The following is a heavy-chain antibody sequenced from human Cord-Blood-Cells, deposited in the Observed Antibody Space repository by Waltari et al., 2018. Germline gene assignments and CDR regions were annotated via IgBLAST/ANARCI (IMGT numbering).Heavy chain of an antibody. Sequence: QVQLQESGPGLVKPSQTLSLTCTVSGGSISSGGYYWSWIRQHPGKGLEWIGYIYYSGSTYYNPSLKSRVTISVDTSKNQFSLKPSSVTAADTAVYYCARETLQSGNFDYWGQGTLVTVSS. V-gene: IGHV4-31*03. CDR3: ARETLQSGNFDY. J-gene: IGHJ4*02. D-gene: IGHD4-4*01. CDR1: GGSISSGGYY. CDR2: IYYSGST.